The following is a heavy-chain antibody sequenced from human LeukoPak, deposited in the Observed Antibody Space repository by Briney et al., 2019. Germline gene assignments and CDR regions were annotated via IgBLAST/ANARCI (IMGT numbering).Heavy chain of an antibody. CDR3: ARLRVQQLASSYYMDV. D-gene: IGHD6-13*01. Sequence: PWQTVSLTCTVSGDSVTTTNFYWGWIRQAPGKGLEWIGSLYYGVNTYYKPSLKSRVTISVDTSLNQFSLILTSVTAADTGVYYCARLRVQQLASSYYMDVWGKGTTVTVSS. CDR2: LYYGVNT. J-gene: IGHJ6*03. CDR1: GDSVTTTNFY. V-gene: IGHV4-39*01.